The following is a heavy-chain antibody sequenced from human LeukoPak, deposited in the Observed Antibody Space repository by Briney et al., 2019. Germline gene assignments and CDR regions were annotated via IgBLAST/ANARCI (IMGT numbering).Heavy chain of an antibody. V-gene: IGHV3-23*01. CDR2: LSASGDTT. CDR3: AKRRPCGGDTCYGMDV. D-gene: IGHD2-21*01. CDR1: GLTFRNYA. J-gene: IGHJ6*02. Sequence: GGSLRLSCAASGLTFRNYAMHWVRQAPGKGLEWVSVLSASGDTTLYADSVKGRFTISTDDSRKTLYLQMNSLRAEDTAVYYCAKRRPCGGDTCYGMDVWGQGTTVTVSS.